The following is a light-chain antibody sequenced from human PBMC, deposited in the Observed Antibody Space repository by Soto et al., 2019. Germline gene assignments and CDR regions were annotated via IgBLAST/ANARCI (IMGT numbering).Light chain of an antibody. CDR3: QHARNLSPFP. CDR1: QRVSSY. V-gene: IGKV3-11*01. CDR2: DAS. Sequence: EIVLTQSQATLSLSPGERATLYCRASQRVSSYLAWYQQKPGQAPRLLSYDASNRATGIPARFSGSGSGTDFPLTISRLVAEDFAGYCCQHARNLSPFPFCQGTRREIK. J-gene: IGKJ5*01.